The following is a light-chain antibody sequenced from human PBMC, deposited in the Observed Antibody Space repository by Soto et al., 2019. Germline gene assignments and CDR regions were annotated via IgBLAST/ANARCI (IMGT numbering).Light chain of an antibody. CDR3: SSYAGSNGVV. Sequence: QSALTQPPSASGSPGQSVTISCAGTSSDVGDYDYVSWYQLHTGKAPKLLIYEVIKRPSGVPDRFSGSKTGNTASLTVSGLQAEDEADYYCSSYAGSNGVVFGGGTKLTVL. CDR2: EVI. V-gene: IGLV2-8*01. CDR1: SSDVGDYDY. J-gene: IGLJ3*02.